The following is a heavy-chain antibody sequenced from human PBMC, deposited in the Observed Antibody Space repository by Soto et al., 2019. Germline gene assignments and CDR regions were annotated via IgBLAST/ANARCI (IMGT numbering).Heavy chain of an antibody. CDR3: AKKEPTYSSGWYGFDY. CDR2: ISGSGGST. CDR1: GFTFSSYA. V-gene: IGHV3-23*01. J-gene: IGHJ4*02. D-gene: IGHD6-19*01. Sequence: EVQLLESGGGLVQPGESLRLSCAASGFTFSSYAMSWVRQAPGKGLEWVSHISGSGGSTYYADSVKGRFTISRDNSKNTLYLKMNSLRAEDTAVYYCAKKEPTYSSGWYGFDYWGQGTLVTVSS.